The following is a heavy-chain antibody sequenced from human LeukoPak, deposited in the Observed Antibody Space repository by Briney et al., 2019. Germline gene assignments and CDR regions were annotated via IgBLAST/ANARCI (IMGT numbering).Heavy chain of an antibody. D-gene: IGHD3-9*01. V-gene: IGHV4-34*01. Sequence: PSETLSLTCAVYGGSFSGYYWSWIRQPPGKGLEWMGEINHSGSTNYNPSLKSRVTISVDTPKNQFSLKLSSVTAADTAVYYCARVRYFDWLHFDYWGQGTLVTVSS. CDR2: INHSGST. J-gene: IGHJ4*02. CDR3: ARVRYFDWLHFDY. CDR1: GGSFSGYY.